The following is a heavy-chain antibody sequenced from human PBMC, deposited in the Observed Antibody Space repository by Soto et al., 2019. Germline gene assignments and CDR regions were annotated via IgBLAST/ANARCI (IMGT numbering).Heavy chain of an antibody. D-gene: IGHD6-6*01. V-gene: IGHV4-39*01. CDR3: LRSSSQGYYYYGMDV. Sequence: SETLSLTCTVSGGSISSSSYYWGWIRQPPGKGLEWIGSIYYSGSTYYNPSLKSRVTISVDTSKNQFSLKLSSVTAADTAVYYCLRSSSQGYYYYGMDVWGQGTTVTVSS. J-gene: IGHJ6*02. CDR2: IYYSGST. CDR1: GGSISSSSYY.